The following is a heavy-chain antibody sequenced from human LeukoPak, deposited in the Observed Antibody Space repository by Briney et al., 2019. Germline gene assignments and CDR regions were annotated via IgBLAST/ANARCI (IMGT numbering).Heavy chain of an antibody. CDR3: ETSYDGKTAPYDL. CDR2: IYYSGST. CDR1: GGSISSSSYH. V-gene: IGHV4-39*07. D-gene: IGHD4-23*01. Sequence: SETLSLTCTVSGGSISSSSYHWGWIRQPPGKGLEWIGSIYYSGSTYYNPSLKSRVTMSLDTSKNQLSMELSFLTAADTAVSYCETSYDGKTAPYDLWGDRTLVTVSS. J-gene: IGHJ5*02.